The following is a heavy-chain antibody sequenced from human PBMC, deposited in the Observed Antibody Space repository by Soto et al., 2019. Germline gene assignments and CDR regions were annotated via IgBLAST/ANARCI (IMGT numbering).Heavy chain of an antibody. CDR1: GFTFNSNW. CDR3: ARRVFGALY. D-gene: IGHD3-10*02. Sequence: EVQLVESGGGLVQPGGSLRLSCAASGFTFNSNWMSWVRQAPGKGLEWVANIKQDGNEKDKVDSVKGRFTISRDNTKNSLFLQMNSLRVEDTAVYYCARRVFGALYWGQGTLVTVSS. CDR2: IKQDGNEK. J-gene: IGHJ4*02. V-gene: IGHV3-7*01.